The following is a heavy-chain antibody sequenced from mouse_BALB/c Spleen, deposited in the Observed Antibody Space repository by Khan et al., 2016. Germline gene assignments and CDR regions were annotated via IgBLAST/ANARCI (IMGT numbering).Heavy chain of an antibody. CDR2: IDPANGNT. V-gene: IGHV14-3*02. CDR3: ARFLLWLNYFDY. D-gene: IGHD2-9*01. Sequence: VQLQQSGAELVKPGASVKLSCTASGFNIKDTYMHWVKQRPEQGLEWIGRIDPANGNTKYDPKFQGKATITADTSSQTAHLQLSSLTSEDPAVYYCARFLLWLNYFDYWGQGTTLTVSS. J-gene: IGHJ2*01. CDR1: GFNIKDTY.